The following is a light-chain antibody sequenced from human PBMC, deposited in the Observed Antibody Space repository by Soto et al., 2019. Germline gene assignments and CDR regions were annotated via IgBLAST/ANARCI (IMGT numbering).Light chain of an antibody. CDR1: QSISSY. Sequence: EIVLTQSPATLSLSPGERATLSCRASQSISSYLAWYQQKPDQAPRLLIYDASNRATGIPARFSGSGSGTDFTLTISSLEPEDSAVYYCQQRNNWPLTFGGGTKVDIK. CDR3: QQRNNWPLT. CDR2: DAS. V-gene: IGKV3-11*01. J-gene: IGKJ4*01.